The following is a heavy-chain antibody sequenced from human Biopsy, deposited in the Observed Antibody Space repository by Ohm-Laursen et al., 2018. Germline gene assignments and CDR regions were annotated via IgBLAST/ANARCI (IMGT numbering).Heavy chain of an antibody. V-gene: IGHV4-59*07. Sequence: SDTLSLTCTVSGGSISSDYWSWIRQPPGKGLEWIGYIYYSGSTNYNPSLKSRVTISVDTSKNQFSLRLSSVTAADTAVYYCARATNSTGWPCYSFSGMDVWGQGTTVTVSS. J-gene: IGHJ6*02. CDR3: ARATNSTGWPCYSFSGMDV. CDR2: IYYSGST. CDR1: GGSISSDY. D-gene: IGHD2/OR15-2a*01.